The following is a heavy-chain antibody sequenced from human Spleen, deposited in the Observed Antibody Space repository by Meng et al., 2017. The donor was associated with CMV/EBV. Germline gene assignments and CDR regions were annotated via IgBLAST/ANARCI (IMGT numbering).Heavy chain of an antibody. D-gene: IGHD2-8*02. CDR2: ISGSGGST. J-gene: IGHJ4*02. V-gene: IGHV3-23*01. CDR3: AKTWRILD. Sequence: GESLKISCAASAFSFSTYWMHWVRQAPGKGLVGVSAISGSGGSTYYADSVKGRFTISRDNSKNTLYLQMNSLRAEDTAVYYCAKTWRILDWGQGTLVTVSS. CDR1: AFSFSTYW.